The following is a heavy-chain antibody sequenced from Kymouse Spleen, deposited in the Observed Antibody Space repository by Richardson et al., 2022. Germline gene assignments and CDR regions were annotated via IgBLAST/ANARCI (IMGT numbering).Heavy chain of an antibody. CDR1: GFTFSSYG. J-gene: IGHJ2*01. D-gene: IGHD6-19*01. Sequence: QVQLVESGGGVVQPGRSLRLSCAASGFTFSSYGMHWVRQAPGKGLEWVAVIWYDGSNKYYADSVKGRFTISRDNSKNTLYLQMNSLRAEDTAVYYCARQWLVRYFDLWGRGTLVTVSS. CDR3: ARQWLVRYFDL. CDR2: IWYDGSNK. V-gene: IGHV3-33*01.